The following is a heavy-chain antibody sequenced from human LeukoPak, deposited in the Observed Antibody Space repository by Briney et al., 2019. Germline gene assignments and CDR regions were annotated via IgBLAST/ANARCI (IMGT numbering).Heavy chain of an antibody. J-gene: IGHJ4*02. CDR3: ARGSHDSSGYYLDY. V-gene: IGHV4-34*01. Sequence: PSETLSLTCAVYGGSFSGYYWSWIRQPPGKGLEWIGEINHSGSTNYNPSLKSRVTISVDTSKYQFSLKLSSVTAADTAVYYCARGSHDSSGYYLDYWGQGTLVTVSS. D-gene: IGHD3-22*01. CDR2: INHSGST. CDR1: GGSFSGYY.